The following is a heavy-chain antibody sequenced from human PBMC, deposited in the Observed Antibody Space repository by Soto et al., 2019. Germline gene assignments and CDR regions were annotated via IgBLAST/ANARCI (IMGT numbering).Heavy chain of an antibody. CDR1: GYTFTNND. CDR3: ARMESFGSLNWFDP. CDR2: MNPGSGDT. Sequence: RASVQVSCKASGYTFTNNDVSWVRQATGQGLEWMGWMNPGSGDTGYAQKFQGRVTMTRDISIATAYMELNSLTSEDTAIYYCARMESFGSLNWFDPWGQGTLVTVSS. V-gene: IGHV1-8*02. D-gene: IGHD5-18*01. J-gene: IGHJ5*02.